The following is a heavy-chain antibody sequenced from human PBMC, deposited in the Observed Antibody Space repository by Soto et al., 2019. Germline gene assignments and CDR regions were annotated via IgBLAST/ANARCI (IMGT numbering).Heavy chain of an antibody. Sequence: GGSLRLSCAASGFTFSNAWMSWARQAPGKGLEWVGRIKSKTDGGTRDYAAPVKGGFTMSRDDSKNMLYLQMSSLKTEDTAVYYCTTDDPINKNWGQGTLVTVSS. CDR2: IKSKTDGGTR. CDR1: GFTFSNAW. CDR3: TTDDPINKN. V-gene: IGHV3-15*01. J-gene: IGHJ4*02.